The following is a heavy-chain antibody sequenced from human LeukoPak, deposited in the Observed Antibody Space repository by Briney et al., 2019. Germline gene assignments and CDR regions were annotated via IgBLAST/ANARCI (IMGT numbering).Heavy chain of an antibody. CDR3: AREIVVPSAMRAFDY. CDR2: IFPGDSDA. J-gene: IGHJ4*02. Sequence: GEPLKISCKVSGYSFTSHWIGWVRQMPGKGLEWMGVIFPGDSDARYSPSLQGQVTISSDKSIGTAYLQWSSLKASDTAMYYCAREIVVPSAMRAFDYWGQGTLVTVSS. V-gene: IGHV5-51*01. CDR1: GYSFTSHW. D-gene: IGHD2-2*01.